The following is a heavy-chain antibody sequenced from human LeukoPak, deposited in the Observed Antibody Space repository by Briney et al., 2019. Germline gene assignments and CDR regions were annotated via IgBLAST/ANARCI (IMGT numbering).Heavy chain of an antibody. CDR2: ISAYNGNT. CDR1: GYTFTSYG. V-gene: IGHV1-18*01. CDR3: ARGNDQLLPDAFDI. D-gene: IGHD2-2*01. Sequence: GASVKVSCKASGYTFTSYGISWVRQAPGQGLEWMGWISAYNGNTNYAQRLQGRVTMTTDTSTSTAYMELRSLRSDDTAVYYCARGNDQLLPDAFDIWGQGTMVTVSS. J-gene: IGHJ3*02.